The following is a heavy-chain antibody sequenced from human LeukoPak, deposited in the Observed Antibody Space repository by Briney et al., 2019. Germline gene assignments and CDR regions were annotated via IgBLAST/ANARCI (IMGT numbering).Heavy chain of an antibody. CDR1: GYTFTSYG. Sequence: ASVKVSCKASGYTFTSYGISWVRQAPGQGLEWMGWISAYNGNTSYAQKLQGRVTMTTDTSTSTAYMELRSLRSDDTAVYYCARLGVATTGQMPYYYGMDVWGKGTTVTVSS. J-gene: IGHJ6*04. V-gene: IGHV1-18*04. D-gene: IGHD5-12*01. CDR2: ISAYNGNT. CDR3: ARLGVATTGQMPYYYGMDV.